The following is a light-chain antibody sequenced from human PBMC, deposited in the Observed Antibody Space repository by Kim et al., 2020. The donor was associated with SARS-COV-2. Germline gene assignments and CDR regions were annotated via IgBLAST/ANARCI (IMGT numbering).Light chain of an antibody. J-gene: IGLJ3*02. CDR3: NSWDSSGNHWV. CDR1: SLRSYY. CDR2: GKS. Sequence: SSELTQDPAVSVALGQTVRITCQGDSLRSYYANWYQQKPGQAPVRDIYGKSNRPSGIPDRFSGSSSGNTASLTITGAQAEDEADYYCNSWDSSGNHWVFGGGTQLTVL. V-gene: IGLV3-19*02.